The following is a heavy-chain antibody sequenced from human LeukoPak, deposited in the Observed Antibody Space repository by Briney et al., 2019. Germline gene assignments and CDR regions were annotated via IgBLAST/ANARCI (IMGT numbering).Heavy chain of an antibody. CDR2: INWNGGST. Sequence: GGSLRLSCAASGFTFDDYGMSWVRQAPGKGLEWVFGINWNGGSTGYADSVKGRFTISRDNAKNSLYLQMNSLRAEDTALYYCARGDSSGWYPNWFDPWGQGTLVTVSS. CDR1: GFTFDDYG. J-gene: IGHJ5*02. D-gene: IGHD6-19*01. CDR3: ARGDSSGWYPNWFDP. V-gene: IGHV3-20*04.